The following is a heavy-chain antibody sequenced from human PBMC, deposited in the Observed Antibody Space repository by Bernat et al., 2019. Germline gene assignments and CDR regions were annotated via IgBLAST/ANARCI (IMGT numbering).Heavy chain of an antibody. CDR2: IYYSGST. V-gene: IGHV4-59*01. Sequence: QLQLQESGPGLVKPSETLSLTCTVSGGSIISYYWSWIRQPPGKGLEWIGYIYYSGSTNYNPSLNSRVTISVETSTNQFSLKLSSVTAADTAVYYCSRDAGYDILTGYDAFDIWGQGTMVTVSS. J-gene: IGHJ3*02. CDR3: SRDAGYDILTGYDAFDI. D-gene: IGHD3-9*01. CDR1: GGSIISYY.